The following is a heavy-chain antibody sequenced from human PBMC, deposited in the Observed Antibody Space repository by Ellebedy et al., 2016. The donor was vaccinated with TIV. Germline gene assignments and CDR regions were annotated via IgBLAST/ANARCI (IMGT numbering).Heavy chain of an antibody. Sequence: PGGSLRLSCAASGFTFVTYAMSWVRQAPGKGLKWVSTISGSGGSTYYADSVKGRFTIYRDNSKNTLYLQMNSLRAEDTAVYYCAKFRSLRDYVWGSYYYYAMDVWGQGTTVTVSS. D-gene: IGHD3-16*01. CDR3: AKFRSLRDYVWGSYYYYAMDV. CDR2: ISGSGGST. J-gene: IGHJ6*02. CDR1: GFTFVTYA. V-gene: IGHV3-23*01.